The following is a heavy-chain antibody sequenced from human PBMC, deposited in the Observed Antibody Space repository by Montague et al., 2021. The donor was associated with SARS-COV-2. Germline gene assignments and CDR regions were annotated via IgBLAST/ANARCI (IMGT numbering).Heavy chain of an antibody. Sequence: SETLSLTCAVYGVSFSGYYWSWIRQPPGKGLEWIGEINHSGSTNYNPSLKSRVTISVDTSKNQFPLKLSSVTAADTAVYYCARMRALLLWFGESRYLDYWGQGTLVTVSS. D-gene: IGHD3-10*01. CDR1: GVSFSGYY. V-gene: IGHV4-34*01. CDR2: INHSGST. J-gene: IGHJ4*02. CDR3: ARMRALLLWFGESRYLDY.